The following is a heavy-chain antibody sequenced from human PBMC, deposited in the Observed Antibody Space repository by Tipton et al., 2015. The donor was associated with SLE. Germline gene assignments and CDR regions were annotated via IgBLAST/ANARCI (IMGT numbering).Heavy chain of an antibody. CDR2: INSDGSRI. CDR1: GFNFNNYW. D-gene: IGHD2-2*01. V-gene: IGHV3-74*01. J-gene: IGHJ4*02. CDR3: PRGTPYRSSTKRLFDY. Sequence: GSLRLSCAASGFNFNNYWMHWVRQAPGKGLVWVSRINSDGSRISYADSVKGRFTISRDNAKSTLYLQMNSLRAEDTAVYYCPRGTPYRSSTKRLFDYWGQGTLVTVSS.